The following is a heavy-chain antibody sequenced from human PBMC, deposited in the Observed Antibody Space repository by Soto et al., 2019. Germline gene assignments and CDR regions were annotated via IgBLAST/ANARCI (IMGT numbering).Heavy chain of an antibody. CDR2: MYYSGST. V-gene: IGHV4-59*01. J-gene: IGHJ4*02. D-gene: IGHD3-3*01. CDR1: RFTFRSYW. Sequence: GSLRLSCAASRFTFRSYWMHWVRQAPGKGLEWIGYMYYSGSTNYNPSLKSRVTISIDTSRNQFSLKLSSVTAADTAVYYCARGTFGVVKDWGQGTLVTVSS. CDR3: ARGTFGVVKD.